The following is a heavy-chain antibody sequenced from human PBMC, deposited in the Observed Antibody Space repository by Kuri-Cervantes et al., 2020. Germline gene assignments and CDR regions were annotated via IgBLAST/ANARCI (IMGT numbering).Heavy chain of an antibody. CDR2: IYHSGST. Sequence: WVRQPPGKGLEWIGEIYHSGSTNYNPSLKSRVTISVDKSKNQFSLKLSSVTAADTAVYYCARDIGFGYDSSGYYYRNDAFDIWGQGTMVTVSS. J-gene: IGHJ3*02. V-gene: IGHV4-4*02. CDR3: ARDIGFGYDSSGYYYRNDAFDI. D-gene: IGHD3-22*01.